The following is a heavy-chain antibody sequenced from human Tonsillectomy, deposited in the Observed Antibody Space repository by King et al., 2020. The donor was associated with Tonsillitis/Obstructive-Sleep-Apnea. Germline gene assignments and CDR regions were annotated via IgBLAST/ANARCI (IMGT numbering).Heavy chain of an antibody. CDR1: GFTFSNYW. CDR2: IKQDGSEK. CDR3: ARGPDLSSGWSSFDY. D-gene: IGHD6-19*01. Sequence: VQLVESGGGLVQPGGSQRLSCAASGFTFSNYWMTWVRQAPGKGLEWVANIKQDGSEKYYVDSVKGRFTISRDNAKNSLYLQMNSLRAEDTAVYYCARGPDLSSGWSSFDYWGQGTLVTVSS. J-gene: IGHJ4*02. V-gene: IGHV3-7*03.